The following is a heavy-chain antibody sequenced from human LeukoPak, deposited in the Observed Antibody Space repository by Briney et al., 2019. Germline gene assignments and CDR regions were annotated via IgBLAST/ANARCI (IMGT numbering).Heavy chain of an antibody. CDR3: ARDPGGWYYSDYYFDY. V-gene: IGHV1-18*01. Sequence: ASVKVSCKASGYTFTSYGISWVRQAPGQGLEWMGWISAYNGNTNYARKLQGRVTMTTDTSTSTAYMELRSLRSDDTAVYYCARDPGGWYYSDYYFDYWGQGTLVTVSS. CDR1: GYTFTSYG. CDR2: ISAYNGNT. J-gene: IGHJ4*02. D-gene: IGHD6-19*01.